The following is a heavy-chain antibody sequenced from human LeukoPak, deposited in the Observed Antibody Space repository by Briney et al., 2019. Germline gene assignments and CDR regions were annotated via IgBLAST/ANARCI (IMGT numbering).Heavy chain of an antibody. CDR1: RFSFSDYY. Sequence: GGALRLSCAASRFSFSDYYMSWIRQAPGKGLECVSYISSSGNNTYHADSVKGRFTISRDNAKNSLYLQMSSLRAEDTAVCYCARDGGSSWYFDYWGQGTLVTVST. J-gene: IGHJ4*02. V-gene: IGHV3-11*04. D-gene: IGHD6-13*01. CDR2: ISSSGNNT. CDR3: ARDGGSSWYFDY.